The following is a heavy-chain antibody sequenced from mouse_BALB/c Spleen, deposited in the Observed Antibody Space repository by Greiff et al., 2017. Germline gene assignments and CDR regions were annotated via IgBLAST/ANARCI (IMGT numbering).Heavy chain of an antibody. CDR2: IYPGSGST. CDR1: GYTFTSYW. CDR3: TRTGYGYFDV. V-gene: IGHV1S22*01. J-gene: IGHJ1*01. Sequence: LQQPGSELVRPGASVKLSCKASGYTFTSYWMHWVKQRPGQGLEWIGNIYPGSGSTNYDEKFKSKATLTVDTSSSTAYMQLSSLTSEDSAVYYCTRTGYGYFDVWGAGTTVNVSS. D-gene: IGHD4-1*01.